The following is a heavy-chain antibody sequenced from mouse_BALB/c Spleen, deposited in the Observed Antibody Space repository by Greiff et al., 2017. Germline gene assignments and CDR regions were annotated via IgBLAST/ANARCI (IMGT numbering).Heavy chain of an antibody. CDR3: ARRGSLLFDY. J-gene: IGHJ2*01. Sequence: QVQLQQSGAELAKPGASVKMSCKASGYTFTSYWMHWVKQRPGQGLEWIGYINPSTGYTEYNQKFKDKATLTADKSSSTAYMQLSSLTSEDSAVYYCARRGSLLFDYWGQGTTLTVSS. CDR2: INPSTGYT. CDR1: GYTFTSYW. V-gene: IGHV1-7*01. D-gene: IGHD2-1*01.